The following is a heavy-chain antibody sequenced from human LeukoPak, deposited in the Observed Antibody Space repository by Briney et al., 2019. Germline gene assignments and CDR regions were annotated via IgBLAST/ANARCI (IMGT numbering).Heavy chain of an antibody. CDR3: ARSGIFSGYDAFDV. Sequence: SPSLSLTCTVSGGSIIISYTSWIRQPPGKGLGWIGYIYHKGSTNYNPSLKSRVTVSVDTSKNQFSLRVTSVTAADTAVYYCARSGIFSGYDAFDVWGQGTMVTVSS. J-gene: IGHJ3*01. V-gene: IGHV4-59*08. CDR2: IYHKGST. CDR1: GGSIIISY. D-gene: IGHD3-9*01.